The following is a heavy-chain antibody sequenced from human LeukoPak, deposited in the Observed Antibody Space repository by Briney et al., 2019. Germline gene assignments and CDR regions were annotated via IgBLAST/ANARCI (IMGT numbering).Heavy chain of an antibody. CDR2: IIPIFGTA. CDR1: GGTFSSYA. V-gene: IGHV1-69*05. D-gene: IGHD2-21*02. CDR3: ASLTPLYCGGDCFGFDAFDI. J-gene: IGHJ3*02. Sequence: SVKVSCKASGGTFSSYAISWVRQAPGQGLEWMGRIIPIFGTANYAQKFQGRVTITTDESTSTAYMELSSLRSEDTAVYYCASLTPLYCGGDCFGFDAFDIWGQGTMITVSS.